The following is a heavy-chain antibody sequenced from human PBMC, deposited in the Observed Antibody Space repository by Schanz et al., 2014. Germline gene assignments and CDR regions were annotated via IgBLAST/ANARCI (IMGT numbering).Heavy chain of an antibody. D-gene: IGHD2-15*01. CDR3: AKGMGYCSGGTCYDYYYYGLDV. CDR2: ISASGGST. Sequence: PGGSLRLSCAASGFTFSSYAMSWVRQAPGKGLEWVSTISASGGSTYYADSVKGRFTISRDNAKNTLYLQMNTLRAEDTAVFYCAKGMGYCSGGTCYDYYYYGLDVWGQGTTVTVSS. J-gene: IGHJ6*02. V-gene: IGHV3-23*01. CDR1: GFTFSSYA.